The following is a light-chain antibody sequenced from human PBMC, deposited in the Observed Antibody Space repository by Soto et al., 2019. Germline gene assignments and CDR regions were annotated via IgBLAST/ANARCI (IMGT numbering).Light chain of an antibody. J-gene: IGLJ2*01. CDR3: QTWGTGIGV. CDR2: LNSDGSH. CDR1: SGHSSYA. Sequence: QYVLTQSPSASASLGASVKLTCTLSSGHSSYAIAWHQQQPEKGPRYLMKLNSDGSHSKGDGIPDRFSGSSSGAEHYLTISSLQSEDEADYYCQTWGTGIGVFGGGTKVTVL. V-gene: IGLV4-69*01.